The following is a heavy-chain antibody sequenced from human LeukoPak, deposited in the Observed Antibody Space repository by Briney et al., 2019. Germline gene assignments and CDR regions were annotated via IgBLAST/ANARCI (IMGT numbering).Heavy chain of an antibody. CDR3: AKQLGYCSDGSCYFPY. V-gene: IGHV3-66*04. J-gene: IGHJ4*02. D-gene: IGHD2-15*01. CDR1: EFTVSRSY. Sequence: GGSLRLSCAATEFTVSRSYMTWVRQAPGKGLEWVSVLRSGGTTEYADTVKGRFTISRDNSKSTLCLQMNSLRAEDTAVYYCAKQLGYCSDGSCYFPYWGQGTLVTVSS. CDR2: LRSGGTT.